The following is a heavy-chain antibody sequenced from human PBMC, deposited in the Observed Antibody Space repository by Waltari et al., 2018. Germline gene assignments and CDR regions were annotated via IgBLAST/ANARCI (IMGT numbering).Heavy chain of an antibody. CDR3: AKDSPLYSSSWSRGAEYFQH. CDR1: GFTFSSYA. Sequence: EVQLLESGGGLVQPGGSLRLSCAASGFTFSSYAMSWVRQAPGKGLEWVSAISGSGGSKYYADSGKGRFTISRDNSKNTLYLQMNSLRAEDTAVYYCAKDSPLYSSSWSRGAEYFQHWGQGTLVTVSS. J-gene: IGHJ1*01. CDR2: ISGSGGSK. D-gene: IGHD6-13*01. V-gene: IGHV3-23*01.